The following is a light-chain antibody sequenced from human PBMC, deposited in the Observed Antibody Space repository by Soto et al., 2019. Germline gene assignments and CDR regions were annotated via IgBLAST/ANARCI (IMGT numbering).Light chain of an antibody. V-gene: IGLV1-44*01. J-gene: IGLJ1*01. CDR3: AAWDDSLNAYV. Sequence: QSVLTQPPSASGTPGQRVTISCSGSSSNIRSNTVNWYQQLPGTAPKLLIYSDSQRPSGVPDRFSGSKSGTSASLAISGLQSEDEADYYCAAWDDSLNAYVFGTGTKLTVL. CDR1: SSNIRSNT. CDR2: SDS.